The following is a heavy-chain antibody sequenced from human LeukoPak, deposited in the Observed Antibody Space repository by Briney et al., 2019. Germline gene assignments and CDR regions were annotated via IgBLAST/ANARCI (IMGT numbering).Heavy chain of an antibody. CDR3: ARDSPGGWFGESPSGGMDV. Sequence: PGGSLRLSCAASGFTFSSYSMNWVRQAPGKGLEWVSSISSSSSYIYYADSVKGRFTISRDNAKNSLYLQMNSLRAEDTAVYYCARDSPGGWFGESPSGGMDVWGQGTTVTVSS. D-gene: IGHD3-10*01. CDR1: GFTFSSYS. CDR2: ISSSSSYI. J-gene: IGHJ6*02. V-gene: IGHV3-21*01.